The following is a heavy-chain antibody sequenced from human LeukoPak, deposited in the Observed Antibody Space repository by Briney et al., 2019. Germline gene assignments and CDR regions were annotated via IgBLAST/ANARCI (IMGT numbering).Heavy chain of an antibody. D-gene: IGHD3-3*01. CDR2: VYYSGST. Sequence: SETLSLTCGVYGGSFSGYYWSWIRQPPGKGLEWIGYVYYSGSTNYNPSLNSRLTISIDTSRNQFSLKLSSVTAADTAVYYCSRGLDSRSGYSFDYWGQGILVTVSS. CDR3: SRGLDSRSGYSFDY. CDR1: GGSFSGYY. J-gene: IGHJ4*02. V-gene: IGHV4-59*01.